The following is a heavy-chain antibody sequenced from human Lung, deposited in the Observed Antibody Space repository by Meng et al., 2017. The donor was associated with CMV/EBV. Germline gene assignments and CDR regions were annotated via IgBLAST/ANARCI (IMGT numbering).Heavy chain of an antibody. CDR3: AQGYQWLLGDSFDY. V-gene: IGHV3-23*01. CDR1: RFTFGSYA. Sequence: LTXAASRFTFGSYAMTWVRQAPGKGLEWGSAISGSGGKTHYADSVKGRFTISRDNYKNTLFLQMNSLRAEDTAVYYYAQGYQWLLGDSFDYLGQGTMVTVSS. CDR2: ISGSGGKT. J-gene: IGHJ4*02. D-gene: IGHD3-22*01.